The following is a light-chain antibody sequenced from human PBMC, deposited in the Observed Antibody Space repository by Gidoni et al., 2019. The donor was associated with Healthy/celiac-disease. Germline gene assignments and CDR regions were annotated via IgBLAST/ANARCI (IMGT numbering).Light chain of an antibody. V-gene: IGKV1-5*01. Sequence: DIQMTQSPSTLSASVGDRVTITCRASQSISSWLAWYQQKPGKAPKLLIYDASSLESGVPSRVSGSGSGTEFTLTISSLQPDDFATYDCQQYNSYSWTFGRGTKVEIK. J-gene: IGKJ1*01. CDR3: QQYNSYSWT. CDR1: QSISSW. CDR2: DAS.